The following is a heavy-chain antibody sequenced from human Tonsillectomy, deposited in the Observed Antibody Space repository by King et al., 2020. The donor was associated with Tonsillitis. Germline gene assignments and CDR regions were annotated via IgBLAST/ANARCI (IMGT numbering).Heavy chain of an antibody. V-gene: IGHV4-28*03. CDR1: GLSISTSNW. D-gene: IGHD4-17*01. Sequence: QLQESGPGVVKPSDTLSLTCTVSGLSISTSNWWGWFRQPPAKGLEFIGYMYYTGSTYCNPSLTSRVTMSPDKSKNHFSLKLSSVTAVDTAVYYCARVSGEYGLDDWGQGILVTVSS. CDR3: ARVSGEYGLDD. J-gene: IGHJ4*02. CDR2: MYYTGST.